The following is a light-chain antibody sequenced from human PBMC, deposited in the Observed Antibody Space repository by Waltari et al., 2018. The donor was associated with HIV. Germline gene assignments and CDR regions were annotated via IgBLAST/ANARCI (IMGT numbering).Light chain of an antibody. Sequence: QSVLTQPPSASGTHGQRVTIYCSGGSANLGYNAVRWYQQLPGTAPKLLIYSDNQRPSGVPDRFSGSKSGTSASLAISGLQSEDEAYYHCAGWDDSVDGPVFGGGTILTVL. CDR2: SDN. J-gene: IGLJ3*02. CDR3: AGWDDSVDGPV. CDR1: SANLGYNA. V-gene: IGLV1-44*01.